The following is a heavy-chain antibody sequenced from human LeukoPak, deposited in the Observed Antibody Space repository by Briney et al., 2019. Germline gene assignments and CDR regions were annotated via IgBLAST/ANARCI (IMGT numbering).Heavy chain of an antibody. Sequence: GGSLRLSCAASGFTFSSYSMNWVRQAPGKGLEWVSYISSSSSTIYYADSVKGRFTISRDNAKNSLYLQMNSLRAEDAAVYYCARDCKPPYDCVWGSYRDCFDYWGQGTLVTVSS. D-gene: IGHD3-16*02. CDR1: GFTFSSYS. J-gene: IGHJ4*02. CDR2: ISSSSSTI. V-gene: IGHV3-48*01. CDR3: ARDCKPPYDCVWGSYRDCFDY.